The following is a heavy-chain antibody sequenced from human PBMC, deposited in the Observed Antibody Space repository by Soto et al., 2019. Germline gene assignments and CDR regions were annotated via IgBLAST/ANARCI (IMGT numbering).Heavy chain of an antibody. J-gene: IGHJ6*02. CDR2: ISSSSSTI. Sequence: HPGGSLRLSCAASGVTFSSYSMNWVRQAPGKGLEWGSYISSSSSTIYYADSVKGRFTISRDNAKNSLYLQMNSLRDEDTAVYYGLRPLSSPTIFGVVTIPDYYYGMDVWGRGTTVAVSS. D-gene: IGHD3-3*01. CDR1: GVTFSSYS. V-gene: IGHV3-48*02. CDR3: LRPLSSPTIFGVVTIPDYYYGMDV.